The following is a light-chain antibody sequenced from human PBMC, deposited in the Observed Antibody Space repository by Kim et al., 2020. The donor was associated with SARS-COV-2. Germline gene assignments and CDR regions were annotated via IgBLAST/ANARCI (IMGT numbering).Light chain of an antibody. V-gene: IGLV2-8*01. CDR1: RSDVSGYKY. Sequence: PGQSVTIVCTGTRSDVSGYKYVSWYQQHPGKAPKLMIYEVSKRPSVVHDRFSGSKSGNTASLTVSGLQAEDEAHYYCSSYAGSKELFGGGTQLTVL. J-gene: IGLJ3*02. CDR3: SSYAGSKEL. CDR2: EVS.